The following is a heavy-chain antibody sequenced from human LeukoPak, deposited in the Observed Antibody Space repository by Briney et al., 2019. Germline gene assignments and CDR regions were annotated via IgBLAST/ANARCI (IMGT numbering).Heavy chain of an antibody. Sequence: ASVKVSCKTSGYTFTNFGISWVRQAPGQGLEWMGWISAYNGDSNYGQNLQGRLTMTIDTSTNTAYIELRSLRSDDTAVYYCARSGSYSDFMDVWGKGTTVTVSS. V-gene: IGHV1-18*01. CDR2: ISAYNGDS. J-gene: IGHJ6*04. CDR3: ARSGSYSDFMDV. CDR1: GYTFTNFG. D-gene: IGHD1-26*01.